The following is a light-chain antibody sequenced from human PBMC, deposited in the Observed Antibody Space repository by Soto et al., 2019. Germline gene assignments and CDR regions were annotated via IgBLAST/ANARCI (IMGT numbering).Light chain of an antibody. Sequence: DIQMTQSPSSLSASVGDRVSISCLASQSIGVSLAWYQQKPGTAPKLLIYDGFTVDFGVPSRFSGTGSGTEFTLTISSLQPEDFATYYCQHDDGFSRSFGQGTKVDIK. J-gene: IGKJ1*01. CDR2: DGF. CDR3: QHDDGFSRS. V-gene: IGKV1-5*01. CDR1: QSIGVS.